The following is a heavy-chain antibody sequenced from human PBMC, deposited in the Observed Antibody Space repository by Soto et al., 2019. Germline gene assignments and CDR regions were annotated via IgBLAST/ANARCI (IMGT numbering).Heavy chain of an antibody. Sequence: PGGSLRLSCAASGFTFDDYTMHWVRQAPGKGLEWVSAISGSGGSTYYADSVKGRFTISRDNSKNTLYLQMNSLRAEDTAVYYCAKAGYSSGWVPGLYYYYGMDVWGQGTTVTVSS. D-gene: IGHD6-19*01. CDR2: ISGSGGST. CDR3: AKAGYSSGWVPGLYYYYGMDV. J-gene: IGHJ6*02. CDR1: GFTFDDYT. V-gene: IGHV3-23*01.